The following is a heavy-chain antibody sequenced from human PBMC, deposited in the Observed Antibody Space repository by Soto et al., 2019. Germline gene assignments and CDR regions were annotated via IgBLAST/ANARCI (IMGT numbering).Heavy chain of an antibody. CDR3: ARERWYCSSTSCYADGDLDY. Sequence: GASVKVSCKASGYTFTSYAMHWVRQAPGQRLEWMGWINASNGKTKYAQKLQGRVTMTRDTSTSTAYMELRSLRSDDTAVYYCARERWYCSSTSCYADGDLDYWGQGTLVTVSS. CDR2: INASNGKT. V-gene: IGHV1-3*01. J-gene: IGHJ4*02. CDR1: GYTFTSYA. D-gene: IGHD2-2*01.